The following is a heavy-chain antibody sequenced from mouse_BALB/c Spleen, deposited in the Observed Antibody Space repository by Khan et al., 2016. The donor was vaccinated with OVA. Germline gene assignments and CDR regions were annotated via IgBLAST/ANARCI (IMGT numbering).Heavy chain of an antibody. CDR2: IFPGSTDT. CDR3: TRAGVRAFAY. V-gene: IGHV1-5*01. CDR1: GYIFTSYW. D-gene: IGHD3-3*01. J-gene: IGHJ3*01. Sequence: VQLQQPGPVLARPGASVKMSCKTSGYIFTSYWIHWVKQRPGQGLEWIGGIFPGSTDTSYNQKIKDKANLTAVTSARTAYMELSSLTNEDSADYYGTRAGVRAFAYWGLGTLVTVSA.